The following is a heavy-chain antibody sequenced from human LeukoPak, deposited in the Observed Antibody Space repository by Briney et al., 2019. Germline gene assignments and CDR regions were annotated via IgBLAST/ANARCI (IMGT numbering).Heavy chain of an antibody. CDR3: ARVKPDYYDSSAYGTFDI. D-gene: IGHD3-22*01. Sequence: GASVKVSCKASGYTFTNYFLHWVRQAPGQGLEWMGIINPSGGATSYTQNFQGRVTMTRDTSTSTVYMELSSLRSEDTAVYYCARVKPDYYDSSAYGTFDIWGQGTMVTVSS. V-gene: IGHV1-46*01. J-gene: IGHJ3*02. CDR2: INPSGGAT. CDR1: GYTFTNYF.